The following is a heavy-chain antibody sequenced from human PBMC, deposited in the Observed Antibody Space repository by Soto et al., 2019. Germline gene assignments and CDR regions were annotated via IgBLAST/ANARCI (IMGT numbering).Heavy chain of an antibody. J-gene: IGHJ6*02. CDR1: GYSFTSYW. Sequence: PGESLKISCNGSGYSFTSYWISLVRQMPGKGLDWMWRIDPSDSYTNYSPSFQGHVTISADKSISTAYMGLSSLRSEDTAVYYCARDMSLLLWFGERGGSYYYGMDVWGQGTTVTVSS. CDR3: ARDMSLLLWFGERGGSYYYGMDV. D-gene: IGHD3-10*01. V-gene: IGHV5-10-1*01. CDR2: IDPSDSYT.